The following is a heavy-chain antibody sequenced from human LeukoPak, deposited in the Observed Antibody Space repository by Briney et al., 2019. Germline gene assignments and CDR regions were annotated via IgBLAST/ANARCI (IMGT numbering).Heavy chain of an antibody. CDR3: ARGGDSSGLDY. D-gene: IGHD3-22*01. CDR2: IYHSGST. Sequence: PSETLSLTCTVSGYSISSGYYWGWIRPPPGKGLEWIGSIYHSGSTYYNPSLKSRVTISVDTSKNQFSLKLSSVTAADTAVYYCARGGDSSGLDYWGQGTLVTVSS. V-gene: IGHV4-38-2*02. CDR1: GYSISSGYY. J-gene: IGHJ4*02.